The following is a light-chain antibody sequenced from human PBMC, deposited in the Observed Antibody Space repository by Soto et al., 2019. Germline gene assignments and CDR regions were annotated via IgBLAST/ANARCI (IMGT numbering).Light chain of an antibody. CDR3: QQYNYWPWT. J-gene: IGKJ1*01. V-gene: IGKV3-15*01. Sequence: ERVMTQSPATLSVSPGERATLSCRASQSVSSNLAWYQYKPGQAPRLLIYGASTRATGIPARFSGSGSGTQFTLTISSLQSEDFAVYYCQQYNYWPWTFGQGTKGDIK. CDR2: GAS. CDR1: QSVSSN.